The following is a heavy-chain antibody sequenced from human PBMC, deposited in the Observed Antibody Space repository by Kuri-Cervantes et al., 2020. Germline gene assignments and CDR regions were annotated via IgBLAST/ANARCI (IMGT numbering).Heavy chain of an antibody. CDR2: IGTGGDT. J-gene: IGHJ6*02. V-gene: IGHV3-47*02. Sequence: GGSLRLPCAASGFAFSSYVLHWVRRAPGKGPEWVSAIGTGGDTYYADSVMGRFTISRDNAKKSLYLQMNSLIAEDMAVYYCARDIVVVPAAIQYGMDVWGQGTTVTVSS. CDR3: ARDIVVVPAAIQYGMDV. CDR1: GFAFSSYV. D-gene: IGHD2-2*01.